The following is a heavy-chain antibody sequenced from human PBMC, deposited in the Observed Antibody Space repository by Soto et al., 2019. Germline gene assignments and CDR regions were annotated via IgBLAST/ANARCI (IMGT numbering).Heavy chain of an antibody. CDR2: ISANNGDA. CDR3: ERKPQGYPHDH. V-gene: IGHV1-18*04. CDR1: GFTFTSYG. D-gene: IGHD1-1*01. Sequence: QVQLVQSGAEVKKPGASVKVSCMTSGFTFTSYGFSWVRQAPGQGLEWMGWISANNGDAHYAQNFQGRVTLTTDTSTTTAHMEVRSLRSYDTAVYYWERKPQGYPHDHWGQGTLVTVSS. J-gene: IGHJ4*02.